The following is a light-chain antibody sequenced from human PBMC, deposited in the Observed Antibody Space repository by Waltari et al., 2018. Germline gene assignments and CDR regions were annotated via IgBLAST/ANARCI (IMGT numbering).Light chain of an antibody. CDR1: QSISSW. Sequence: DIQMTQSPSTLSASVVERFTITCRASQSISSWLAWYQQKPGKAPKLLIYKASSLESGVPSRFSGSGSGTEFTLTISSLQPDDFATYYCQQYNSYSPWTFGQGTKVEIK. V-gene: IGKV1-5*03. CDR2: KAS. J-gene: IGKJ1*01. CDR3: QQYNSYSPWT.